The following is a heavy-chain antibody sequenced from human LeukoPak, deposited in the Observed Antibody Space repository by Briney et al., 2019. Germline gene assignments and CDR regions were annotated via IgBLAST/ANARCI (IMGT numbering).Heavy chain of an antibody. D-gene: IGHD6-25*01. CDR2: LHSDGTST. V-gene: IGHV3-74*01. Sequence: PGGSLRLSCAASGFTLSNYWMHWVRQAPGKGLVWVSRLHSDGTSTSYAGSVRGRFTISRDNARNTLYLQMNTLRAEDTAVYYCARSGWPYYFDYWGQGTLVTVSS. CDR1: GFTLSNYW. J-gene: IGHJ4*02. CDR3: ARSGWPYYFDY.